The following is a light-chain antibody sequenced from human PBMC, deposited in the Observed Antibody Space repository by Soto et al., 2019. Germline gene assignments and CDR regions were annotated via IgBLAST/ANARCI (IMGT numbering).Light chain of an antibody. CDR1: QSLLFSNGYNY. CDR3: MQSLHTPST. V-gene: IGKV2-28*01. J-gene: IGKJ1*01. CDR2: VGS. Sequence: DIVMTQSPLSLPVTPGEPASISCRSRQSLLFSNGYNYLDWYLQKPRHSPQLLLFVGSDRASGVPDRSSGSGCGTDFTLKISRVEAEDVGVYYCMQSLHTPSTFGKGTTVDIK.